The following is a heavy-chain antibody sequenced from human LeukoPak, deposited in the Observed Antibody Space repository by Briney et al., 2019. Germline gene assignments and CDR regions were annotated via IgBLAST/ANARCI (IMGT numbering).Heavy chain of an antibody. Sequence: ASVKVSCKASGYTFTSYYMHWVRQAPGQGLEWMGIINPSGGSTSYAQKFQGRVTMTRDTSTSTVYMELSSRRSEDTAVYYCASFPDTATDAFDIWGQGTMVTVS. CDR3: ASFPDTATDAFDI. J-gene: IGHJ3*02. D-gene: IGHD5-18*01. V-gene: IGHV1-46*01. CDR1: GYTFTSYY. CDR2: INPSGGST.